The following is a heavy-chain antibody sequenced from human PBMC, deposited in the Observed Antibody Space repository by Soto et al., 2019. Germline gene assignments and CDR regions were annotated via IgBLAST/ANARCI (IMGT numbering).Heavy chain of an antibody. Sequence: QVQLVQSGAEVKKPGSSVKVSCKASGGTFSRYSITWVRQAPGHGLEWIGRIIPIFGIASYAQKFQGRVTITADETTRPAYREQSSLRSDDTVVYYCAREDRDRETGLVPAAIDGMDVGGQGTTVTVS. J-gene: IGHJ6*02. CDR2: IIPIFGIA. V-gene: IGHV1-69*08. CDR3: AREDRDRETGLVPAAIDGMDV. D-gene: IGHD2-2*01. CDR1: GGTFSRYS.